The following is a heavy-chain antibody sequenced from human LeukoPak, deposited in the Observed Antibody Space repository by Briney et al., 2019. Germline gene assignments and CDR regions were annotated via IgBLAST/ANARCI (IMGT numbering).Heavy chain of an antibody. J-gene: IGHJ6*03. Sequence: PGGSLRLTCADSGFTFSSYGMSWVRQAPGKGLEWVAYIKQDGSEKFYVDSVKGRFTISRDNAKNSLYLQVNSLRADDTAGYSCARSGNNYYYYMDGCGKGTTVTASS. CDR3: ARSGNNYYYYMDG. CDR2: IKQDGSEK. V-gene: IGHV3-7*01. D-gene: IGHD2/OR15-2a*01. CDR1: GFTFSSYG.